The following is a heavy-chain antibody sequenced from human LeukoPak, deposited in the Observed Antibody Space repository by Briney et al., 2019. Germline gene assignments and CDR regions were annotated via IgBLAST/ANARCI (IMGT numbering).Heavy chain of an antibody. CDR1: GYSISSGYY. CDR3: ARVAAGIGFFQH. D-gene: IGHD6-13*01. V-gene: IGHV4-38-2*02. CDR2: IHHSGST. J-gene: IGHJ1*01. Sequence: SETLSLTCIVSGYSISSGYYWGWIRQPPGKGLEWIGNIHHSGSTYYNPSLKSRVTISVDTSKNQLTLKLSSVTAADTAVYYCARVAAGIGFFQHWGQGTLVTVSS.